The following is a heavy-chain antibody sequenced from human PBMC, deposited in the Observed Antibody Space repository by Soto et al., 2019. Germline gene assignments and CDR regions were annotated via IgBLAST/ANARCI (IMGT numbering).Heavy chain of an antibody. V-gene: IGHV4-31*01. Sequence: QVQLQESGPGLVKPSQTLSLTCTVSGGSISSGGYYWSWIRQHPGKGLEWIGYIYYSGSTYYNPSLRLPVTISADTSKNRFHLKLSSMTAADTAVYYCARVSGYYSYYFDYWGQGTPVTVSS. CDR2: IYYSGST. D-gene: IGHD3-22*01. J-gene: IGHJ4*02. CDR3: ARVSGYYSYYFDY. CDR1: GGSISSGGYY.